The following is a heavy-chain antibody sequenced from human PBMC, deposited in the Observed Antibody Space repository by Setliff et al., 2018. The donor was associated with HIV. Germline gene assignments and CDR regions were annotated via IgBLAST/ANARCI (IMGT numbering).Heavy chain of an antibody. CDR1: GYSISNGYY. J-gene: IGHJ4*02. Sequence: SETLSLTCAVSGYSISNGYYWAWIRQPPGKGLEWIGHIYYSGSTDYNPSLTSRVIISVDPSKNQFTLMLNSVTAADTAVYFCVRGRRDFSSSFSPNFDYWGQGTLVT. V-gene: IGHV4-38-2*01. CDR2: IYYSGST. CDR3: VRGRRDFSSSFSPNFDY. D-gene: IGHD6-6*01.